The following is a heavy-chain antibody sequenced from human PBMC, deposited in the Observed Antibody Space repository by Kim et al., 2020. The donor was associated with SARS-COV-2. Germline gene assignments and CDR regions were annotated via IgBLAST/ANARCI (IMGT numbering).Heavy chain of an antibody. V-gene: IGHV3-11*06. Sequence: GGSPRLSCAASGFSFSDYYMTWIRQAPGQGLEWISDISSSGHTSYADSVKGRFTISRDSATKSLYLQMISLRAEDTAVYYCARDRDGYNSFDFWGQGTLVTVSS. CDR1: GFSFSDYY. CDR3: ARDRDGYNSFDF. J-gene: IGHJ4*02. CDR2: ISSSGHT. D-gene: IGHD5-12*01.